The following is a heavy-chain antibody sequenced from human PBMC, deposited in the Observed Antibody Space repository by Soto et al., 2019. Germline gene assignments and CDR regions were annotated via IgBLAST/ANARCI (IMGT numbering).Heavy chain of an antibody. CDR2: ISGSGGST. CDR1: GFTFSSYA. D-gene: IGHD5-12*01. CDR3: AKAIVATILYFDY. Sequence: GGSLRLSCAASGFTFSSYAMSWVRQAPGKGLEWVSAISGSGGSTYYADSVKGRFTISGDNSKNTLYLQMNSLRAEDTAVYYCAKAIVATILYFDYWGQGTLVTVSS. J-gene: IGHJ4*02. V-gene: IGHV3-23*01.